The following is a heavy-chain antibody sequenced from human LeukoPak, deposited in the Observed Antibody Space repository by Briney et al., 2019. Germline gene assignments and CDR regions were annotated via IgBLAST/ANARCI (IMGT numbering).Heavy chain of an antibody. CDR3: ARDRGGKITMVRGVIGY. V-gene: IGHV1-2*02. J-gene: IGHJ4*02. D-gene: IGHD3-10*01. CDR1: GYTFTGYY. Sequence: ASVKVSCKASGYTFTGYYMHWVRQAPGQGLEWMGWINPNSGGTNYAQKFQGRVTMTRDTSISTAYMELSRLRSDDTAVYYCARDRGGKITMVRGVIGYWGQGTLVTVSS. CDR2: INPNSGGT.